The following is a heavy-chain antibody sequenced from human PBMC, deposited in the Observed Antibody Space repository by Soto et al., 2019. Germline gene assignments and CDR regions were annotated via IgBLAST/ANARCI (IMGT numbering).Heavy chain of an antibody. D-gene: IGHD2-15*01. CDR3: ARGIRGRYCSGGSCYEPEGYYYYYYMDV. CDR2: ISSSGSTI. CDR1: GFTFSDYY. J-gene: IGHJ6*03. V-gene: IGHV3-11*01. Sequence: QVQLVESGGGLVKPGGSLRLSCAASGFTFSDYYMSWIRQAPGKGLEWVSYISSSGSTIYYADSVKGRFTISRDNAKNSLYLKMNSLRAEDTAVYYCARGIRGRYCSGGSCYEPEGYYYYYYMDVWGKGTTVTVSS.